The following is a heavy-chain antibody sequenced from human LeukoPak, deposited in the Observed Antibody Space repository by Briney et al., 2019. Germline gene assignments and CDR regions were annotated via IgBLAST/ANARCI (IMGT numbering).Heavy chain of an antibody. CDR3: ARRTTVTNNDY. D-gene: IGHD4-17*01. Sequence: GGSLRLSCAASGFTFSSYSMNWVRQAPGKGLEWVSSISSSSSYIYYANSVKGRFTISRDNAKNPLYPQMNSLRAEDTAVYYCARRTTVTNNDYWGQGTLVTVSS. V-gene: IGHV3-21*01. CDR2: ISSSSSYI. J-gene: IGHJ4*02. CDR1: GFTFSSYS.